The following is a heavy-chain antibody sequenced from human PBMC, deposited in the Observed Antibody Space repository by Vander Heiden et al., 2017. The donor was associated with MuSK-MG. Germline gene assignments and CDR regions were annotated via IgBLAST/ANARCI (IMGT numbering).Heavy chain of an antibody. Sequence: QLQLQETGPGLVKPSETLSLTCTVSGGSISRSTYYWGWLRQPPGKGLEWIGSIYDSGTTYYNPSLKSRVIVFVDRSKKQFSLKLSSVTAADTALYYCARQMIAATGLLPFDYWGQGTLVTVSS. J-gene: IGHJ4*02. CDR2: IYDSGTT. D-gene: IGHD6-13*01. CDR1: GGSISRSTYY. CDR3: ARQMIAATGLLPFDY. V-gene: IGHV4-39*01.